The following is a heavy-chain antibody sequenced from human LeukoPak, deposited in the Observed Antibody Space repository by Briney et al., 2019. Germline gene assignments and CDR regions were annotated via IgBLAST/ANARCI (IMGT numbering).Heavy chain of an antibody. D-gene: IGHD5-18*01. J-gene: IGHJ4*02. CDR1: GDSISSGAYS. Sequence: SETLSLTCAVSGDSISSGAYSWSWIRQPPGTGLEWIGYIYHSGSTYYNPSLKGRVSISEDTSKNQFSLELTSVTAADTALYYCAGSPLDTAMADYYFDPWGQGTLVTVSS. CDR3: AGSPLDTAMADYYFDP. V-gene: IGHV4-30-4*07. CDR2: IYHSGST.